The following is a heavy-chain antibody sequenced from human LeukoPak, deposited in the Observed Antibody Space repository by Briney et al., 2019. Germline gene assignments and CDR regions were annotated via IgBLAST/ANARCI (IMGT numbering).Heavy chain of an antibody. Sequence: ASVKVSCKASGHTFTGYYMHWVRQAPGQGLEWMGWMNPNSGNAGSAQKFQGRLTLTRNTSTSTVYMELRSLRYEDTAVYYCARVGRSSDWYLRHWGQGTLVTVSS. V-gene: IGHV1-8*02. CDR1: GHTFTGYY. CDR3: ARVGRSSDWYLRH. D-gene: IGHD2-21*02. J-gene: IGHJ4*02. CDR2: MNPNSGNA.